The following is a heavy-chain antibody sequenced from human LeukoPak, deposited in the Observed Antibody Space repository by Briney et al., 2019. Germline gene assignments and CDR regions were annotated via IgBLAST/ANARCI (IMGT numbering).Heavy chain of an antibody. CDR3: ARGDCSGGSCYSYYYYYGMDV. CDR1: GGSISSGGYS. CDR2: ISSSSSYI. J-gene: IGHJ6*02. V-gene: IGHV3-21*01. D-gene: IGHD2-15*01. Sequence: LSLTCAVSGGSISSGGYSWSWVRQAPGKGLEWVSSISSSSSYIYYADSVKGRFTISRDNAKNSLYLQMNSLRAEDTAVYYCARGDCSGGSCYSYYYYYGMDVWGQGTTVTVSS.